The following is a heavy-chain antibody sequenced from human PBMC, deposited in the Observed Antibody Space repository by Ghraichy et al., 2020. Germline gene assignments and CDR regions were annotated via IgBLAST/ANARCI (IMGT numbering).Heavy chain of an antibody. D-gene: IGHD1-26*01. CDR2: INSDGSST. Sequence: GESLNISCAASGFTFSSYWMHWVRQAPGKGLVWVSRINSDGSSTSYADSVKGRFTISRDNAKNTLYLQMNSLRAEDTAVYYCARGSYNGVKHFDYWGQGTLVTVSS. CDR3: ARGSYNGVKHFDY. CDR1: GFTFSSYW. V-gene: IGHV3-74*01. J-gene: IGHJ4*02.